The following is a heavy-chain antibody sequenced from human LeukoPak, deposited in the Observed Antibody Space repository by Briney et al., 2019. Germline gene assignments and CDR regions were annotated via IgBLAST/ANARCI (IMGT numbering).Heavy chain of an antibody. V-gene: IGHV3-30*04. D-gene: IGHD4-23*01. Sequence: PGGSLRLSCAASGLTFSSYAMHWVRQAPGKGLEWVAVISYDGSNKYYADSVKGRFTISRDNSKNTLYLQMNSLRAEDTAVYYCASYGGNSVFDYWGQGTLVTVSS. CDR2: ISYDGSNK. J-gene: IGHJ4*02. CDR1: GLTFSSYA. CDR3: ASYGGNSVFDY.